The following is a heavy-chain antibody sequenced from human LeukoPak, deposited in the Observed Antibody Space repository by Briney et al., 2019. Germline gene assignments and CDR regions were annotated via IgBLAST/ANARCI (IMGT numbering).Heavy chain of an antibody. CDR3: ARVRGGRSWYYYGMDV. J-gene: IGHJ6*02. CDR2: ITYDGDNE. D-gene: IGHD3-16*01. Sequence: GGSLRLSCAASGFTFSNFAMHWVREAPGEGVEWVALITYDGDNEYYADSVKSQFTISRDNSKDRLYLQMNSLRPEDTAMYYCARVRGGRSWYYYGMDVWGRGTTVTVSS. CDR1: GFTFSNFA. V-gene: IGHV3-30-3*01.